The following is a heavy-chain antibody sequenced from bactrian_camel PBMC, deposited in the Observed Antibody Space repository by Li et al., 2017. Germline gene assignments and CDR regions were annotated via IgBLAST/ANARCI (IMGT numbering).Heavy chain of an antibody. CDR3: AADSRVCGSFGTRTLLSITT. J-gene: IGHJ4*01. V-gene: IGHV3S1*01. D-gene: IGHD6*01. CDR2: IFPLGGST. CDR1: GYSFSRGC. Sequence: HVQLVESGGGSVQAGGSLRLSCAASGYSFSRGCMGWFRQPPGKEREGVAVIFPLGGSTYYADSVSRRFTISRDVAKNTVYLAMDSLRPEDTATYYCAADSRVCGSFGTRTLLSITTGARGPRSPSP.